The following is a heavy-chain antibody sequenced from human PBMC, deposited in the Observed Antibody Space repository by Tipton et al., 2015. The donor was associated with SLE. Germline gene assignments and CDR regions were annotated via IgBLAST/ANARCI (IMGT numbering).Heavy chain of an antibody. D-gene: IGHD3-10*01. CDR1: GLTFSTYA. Sequence: SLRLSCAASGLTFSTYAMHWVRQAPGKGPEWVAVISYDGSNKYYADSVKGRFTISRDNSKNTLYLQMNSLRAEDTAVYYCASYLHYGSGSLFYWGQGTLVTVSS. CDR2: ISYDGSNK. V-gene: IGHV3-30*04. CDR3: ASYLHYGSGSLFY. J-gene: IGHJ4*02.